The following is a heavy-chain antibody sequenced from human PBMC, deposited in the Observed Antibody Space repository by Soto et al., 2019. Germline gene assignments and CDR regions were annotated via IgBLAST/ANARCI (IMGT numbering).Heavy chain of an antibody. J-gene: IGHJ3*01. CDR2: ICPGNADT. CDR3: ARRVDAFDV. Sequence: GESLKISFQGSGYSFTNYWIGWVRQMPGKGLEWMGVICPGNADTRYSPSFQGQVTISADKSVRTAYLEWSSLKASDTAIYYCARRVDAFDVWGQGTMVTVSS. V-gene: IGHV5-51*01. CDR1: GYSFTNYW.